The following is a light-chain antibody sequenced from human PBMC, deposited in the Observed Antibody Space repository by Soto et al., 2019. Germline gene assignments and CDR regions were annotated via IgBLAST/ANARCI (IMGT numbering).Light chain of an antibody. V-gene: IGKV3-15*01. CDR1: ESAGTF. CDR2: GVS. CDR3: QHYNNWPPWT. J-gene: IGKJ1*01. Sequence: IVLTQSPATLSVALGERVTLSCRASESAGTFIAWYQQKPGQSPRLLIYGVSTRTAGLPARFSGTGSGTDFTLTISSVQSEDFAIYYCQHYNNWPPWTFGQGTKVVIK.